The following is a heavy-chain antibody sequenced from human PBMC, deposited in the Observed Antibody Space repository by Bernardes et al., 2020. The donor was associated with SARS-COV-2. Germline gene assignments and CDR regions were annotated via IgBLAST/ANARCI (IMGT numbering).Heavy chain of an antibody. Sequence: SETLSLTCAVYGGSFSGYYWTWIRQPPGKGLEWIGDINHSGSANYNPSLKSRLTISVDTSKTQFSLKLSSVTAADTSVYYCARGLRPGAHDAFDIWGQGTMVTVSS. CDR2: INHSGSA. CDR1: GGSFSGYY. D-gene: IGHD7-27*01. V-gene: IGHV4-34*01. CDR3: ARGLRPGAHDAFDI. J-gene: IGHJ3*02.